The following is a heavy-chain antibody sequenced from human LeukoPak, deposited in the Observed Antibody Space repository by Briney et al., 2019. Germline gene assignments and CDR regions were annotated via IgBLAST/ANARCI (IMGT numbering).Heavy chain of an antibody. J-gene: IGHJ6*03. CDR1: GYTFTRYG. CDR3: ARAFYGSGDQYYYYYYYMDV. D-gene: IGHD3-10*01. CDR2: ISAYNGNT. V-gene: IGHV1-18*01. Sequence: ASVKVSCMASGYTFTRYGISWVRQAPGQGLEWMGWISAYNGNTNYAQTLQGRVTMTTDTSTSTAYMELRSLRSDDTAVYYCARAFYGSGDQYYYYYYYMDVWGKGTTVTVSS.